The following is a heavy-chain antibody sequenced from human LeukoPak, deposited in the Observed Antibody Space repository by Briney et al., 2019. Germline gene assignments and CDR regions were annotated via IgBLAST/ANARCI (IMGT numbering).Heavy chain of an antibody. D-gene: IGHD3-10*01. Sequence: AISGSGGSTYYADSVKGRFTISRDNSKNTLYLQMNSLRAEDTAVYYCAKASRNYYGSGSYRYWGQGTLVTVSS. J-gene: IGHJ4*02. CDR3: AKASRNYYGSGSYRY. V-gene: IGHV3-23*01. CDR2: ISGSGGST.